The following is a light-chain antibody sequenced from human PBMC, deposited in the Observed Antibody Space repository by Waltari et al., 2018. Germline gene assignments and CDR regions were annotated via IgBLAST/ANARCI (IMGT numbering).Light chain of an antibody. CDR1: QSVSNNY. V-gene: IGKV3-20*01. J-gene: IGKJ4*01. CDR3: QQYGSSPLT. Sequence: EIVLTQSPGTLSSSPGERATLPCRASQSVSNNYLAWYQQKLGQAPRLLIYGASSRATGISDRFSGSGSGTDFTLTISRLEPEDFAVYYCQQYGSSPLTFGGGTKVEIK. CDR2: GAS.